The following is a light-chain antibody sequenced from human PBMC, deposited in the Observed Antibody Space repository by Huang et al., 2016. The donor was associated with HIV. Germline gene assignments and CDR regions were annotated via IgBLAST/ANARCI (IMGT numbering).Light chain of an antibody. CDR2: GAS. Sequence: EIVLTQSPGTLSLSPGDTATLSCRASQSVISSYLAWYQHKPGQPPRLLIYGASSRATGIPDRFSGSGSGTEYTLTINDLKPEDFAVYFCQHYGRSPPFTFGPGTEVHIK. CDR1: QSVISSY. V-gene: IGKV3-20*01. CDR3: QHYGRSPPFT. J-gene: IGKJ3*01.